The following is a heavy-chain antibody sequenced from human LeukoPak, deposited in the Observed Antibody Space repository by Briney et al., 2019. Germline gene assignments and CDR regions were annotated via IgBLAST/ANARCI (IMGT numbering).Heavy chain of an antibody. CDR1: GGTFSSYA. D-gene: IGHD2-2*01. CDR2: IIPIFGTA. CDR3: ASSTEAKGGWSIRSGAFDI. V-gene: IGHV1-69*13. J-gene: IGHJ3*02. Sequence: ASVKVSCKASGGTFSSYAISWVRQAPGQGLEWMGGIIPIFGTANYAQKFQGRVTITADESTSTAYMELSSLRSEDTAVYYCASSTEAKGGWSIRSGAFDIWGQGTMVTVSS.